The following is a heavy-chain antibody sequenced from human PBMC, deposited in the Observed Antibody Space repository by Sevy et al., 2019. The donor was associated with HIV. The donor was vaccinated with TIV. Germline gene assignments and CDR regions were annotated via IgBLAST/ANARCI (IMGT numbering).Heavy chain of an antibody. CDR1: GYRLSELS. CDR3: ATGREYYDENSGYFDY. V-gene: IGHV1-24*01. D-gene: IGHD3-22*01. J-gene: IGHJ4*02. CDR2: FDPEHGEI. Sequence: ASVKVSCKISGYRLSELSMHWVRQAPGKGLEWMGRFDPEHGEIIYAQKFQGRVTVTEDTSTDTAYMELSRLRSEDTAVYYCATGREYYDENSGYFDYWGPRTLVTVSS.